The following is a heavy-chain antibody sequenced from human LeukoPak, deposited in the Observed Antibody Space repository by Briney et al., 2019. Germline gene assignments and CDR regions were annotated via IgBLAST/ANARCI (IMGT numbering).Heavy chain of an antibody. CDR1: GFTFSSFA. CDR3: ARDPPMYYYDEPGSRDAFDI. J-gene: IGHJ3*02. D-gene: IGHD3-22*01. CDR2: ISASGGST. V-gene: IGHV3-23*01. Sequence: GGSLRLSCAASGFTFSSFATSWVRQAPGKGLEWVSGISASGGSTYYADSVKGRFTISRDNPKNTLYLQMNSLRAEDTAVYYCARDPPMYYYDEPGSRDAFDIWGQGTMVTVSS.